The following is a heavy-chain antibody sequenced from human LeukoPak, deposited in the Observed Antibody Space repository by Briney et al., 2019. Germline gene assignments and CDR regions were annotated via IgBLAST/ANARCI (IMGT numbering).Heavy chain of an antibody. D-gene: IGHD3-3*01. CDR1: GYTFTSYG. Sequence: GASVKVSCKASGYTFTSYGISWGRQAPGQGLEWMGWISAYNGNTNYAQKLQGRVTMTTDTSTSTAYMELRSLRSDDPAVYYCARGPTYYDFWSGDAFDIWGQGTMVTVSS. CDR2: ISAYNGNT. J-gene: IGHJ3*02. CDR3: ARGPTYYDFWSGDAFDI. V-gene: IGHV1-18*01.